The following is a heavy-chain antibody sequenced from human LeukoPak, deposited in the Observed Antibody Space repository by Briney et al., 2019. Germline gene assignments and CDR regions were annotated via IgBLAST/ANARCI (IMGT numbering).Heavy chain of an antibody. Sequence: ASVKVSCKASGYTFTSYYMHWVRQAPGQGLEWMGIINPSGGSTSYAQKFQGRVTMTRDMSTSTVYMELSSLRSEDTAVYFCARADREGGYTYGFFDYWGQGILVTVSS. J-gene: IGHJ4*02. D-gene: IGHD5-18*01. V-gene: IGHV1-46*01. CDR1: GYTFTSYY. CDR2: INPSGGST. CDR3: ARADREGGYTYGFFDY.